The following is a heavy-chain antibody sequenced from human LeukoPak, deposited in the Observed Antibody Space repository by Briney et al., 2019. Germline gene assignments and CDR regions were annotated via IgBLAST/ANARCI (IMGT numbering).Heavy chain of an antibody. CDR1: EFTFSSYA. CDR2: ISYNGSNK. V-gene: IGHV3-30*04. J-gene: IGHJ4*02. CDR3: ARVTAVAETY. Sequence: SLRLSCAASEFTFSSYAMHWVRHAPDKGLEWVAVISYNGSNKYYPDSENCGFTISRDNSKNTMYLQINSLRAEDTAVYYCARVTAVAETYRGQGTLV. D-gene: IGHD6-19*01.